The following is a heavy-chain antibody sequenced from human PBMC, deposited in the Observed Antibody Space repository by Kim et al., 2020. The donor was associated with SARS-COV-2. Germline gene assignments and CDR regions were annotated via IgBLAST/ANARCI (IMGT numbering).Heavy chain of an antibody. D-gene: IGHD2-2*01. CDR2: IDANGEST. CDR1: GFTFSAHA. Sequence: GGSLRLSCAASGFTFSAHAMTWVRQVAGKGLEWVASIDANGESTYYADALKGRFTISRDNARDVVFLLMSSLRVEDTALYYCAKDAPVRPTSPLEFWGQG. J-gene: IGHJ1*01. CDR3: AKDAPVRPTSPLEF. V-gene: IGHV3-23*05.